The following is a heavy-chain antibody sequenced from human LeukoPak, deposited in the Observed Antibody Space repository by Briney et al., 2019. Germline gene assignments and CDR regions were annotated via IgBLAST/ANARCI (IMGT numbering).Heavy chain of an antibody. CDR2: VSAYNGNT. CDR1: GYTFTSYG. CDR3: ASDLRGGIAAAGLPHYYYYYGMDV. V-gene: IGHV1-18*01. Sequence: ASVKVSCKASGYTFTSYGISWVRQAPGQGLEWMGWVSAYNGNTNYAQKLQGRVTMTTDTSTSTAYMELRSLRSDDTAVYYCASDLRGGIAAAGLPHYYYYYGMDVWGQGTTVTVSS. J-gene: IGHJ6*02. D-gene: IGHD6-13*01.